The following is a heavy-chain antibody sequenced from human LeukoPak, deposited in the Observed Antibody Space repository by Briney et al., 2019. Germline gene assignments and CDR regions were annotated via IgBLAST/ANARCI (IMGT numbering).Heavy chain of an antibody. Sequence: GGSLRLSCTASGFTFGDYAMSWFRQAPGKGLEWVGFIRSQAYGGTTEYAASVKGRFTISGDDSKSIAYLQMNSLKTEDTAVYYCTRHKDCDFWSGYYTYYYYYMDVWGKGTTVTVSS. CDR2: IRSQAYGGTT. V-gene: IGHV3-49*03. CDR3: TRHKDCDFWSGYYTYYYYYMDV. CDR1: GFTFGDYA. J-gene: IGHJ6*03. D-gene: IGHD3-3*01.